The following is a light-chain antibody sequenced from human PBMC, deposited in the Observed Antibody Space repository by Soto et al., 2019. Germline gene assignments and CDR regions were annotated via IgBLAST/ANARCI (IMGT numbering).Light chain of an antibody. CDR3: QQYNNWWT. CDR1: QSVSNN. CDR2: GAS. V-gene: IGKV3-15*01. J-gene: IGKJ1*01. Sequence: EIVMTQSPATLSVSPGERATLSCRASQSVSNNLAWYQKKPGQAPRLLIYGASTRATGIPARFSGSGSGTDFPLTISSLQSEDFAVYYCQQYNNWWTFGQGTRVEIK.